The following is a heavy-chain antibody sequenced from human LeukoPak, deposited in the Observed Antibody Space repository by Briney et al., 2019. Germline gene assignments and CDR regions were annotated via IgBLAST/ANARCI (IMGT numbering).Heavy chain of an antibody. Sequence: PGGSLRLSCAASGLTFSSSAMNWVRDAPGKGLEWVSGISSSGGITYCADSVKGRFTISRDNSKNTLYLPLNSLRAEDTAVYYCAKSSQRFGMDVWGQGTTVTVSS. CDR3: AKSSQRFGMDV. V-gene: IGHV3-23*01. J-gene: IGHJ6*02. CDR1: GLTFSSSA. CDR2: ISSSGGIT.